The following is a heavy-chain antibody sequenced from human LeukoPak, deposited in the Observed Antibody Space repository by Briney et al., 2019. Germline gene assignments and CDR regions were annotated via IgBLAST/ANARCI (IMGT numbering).Heavy chain of an antibody. V-gene: IGHV3-48*04. J-gene: IGHJ6*03. CDR2: ISSSSSTI. CDR1: GFTFSSYS. CDR3: ARDGDYYYYYMDV. Sequence: QAGGSLRLSCAASGFTFSSYSMNWVRQAPGKGLEWVSYISSSSSTIYYADSVKGRFTISRDNAKNSLYLQMNSLRAEDTAVYYCARDGDYYYYYMDVWGKGTTVTGSS. D-gene: IGHD7-27*01.